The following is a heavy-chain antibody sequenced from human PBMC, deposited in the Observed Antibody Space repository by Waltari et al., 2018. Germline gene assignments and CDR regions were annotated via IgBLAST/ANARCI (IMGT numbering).Heavy chain of an antibody. CDR3: ARDWEGERPNFDY. CDR1: GFSFSTYW. J-gene: IGHJ4*02. CDR2: INQDGSKK. V-gene: IGHV3-7*01. Sequence: EVQLVESGGGLVEPGGSLRLSCVASGFSFSTYWMSWVRQAPGKGWEGVADINQDGSKKYYMGSMKGRFTISRDNAKSSVYLEMNSLRGDDTAVYYCARDWEGERPNFDYWGQGILVTVSS. D-gene: IGHD1-26*01.